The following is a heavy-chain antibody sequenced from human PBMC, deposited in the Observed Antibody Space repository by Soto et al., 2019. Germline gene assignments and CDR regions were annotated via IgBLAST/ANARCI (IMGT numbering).Heavy chain of an antibody. D-gene: IGHD3-3*01. CDR1: GFDFNKYA. Sequence: GGSLRLSCAAFGFDFNKYAMTWVRQAPGKGLQWVSSITSNGDSTYYADSVKGRFTTSRDNSKNTLYLQMNSLRADDTAVFYCAKDSPYYTTSPFYFDSWVQGTMVT. V-gene: IGHV3-23*01. CDR2: ITSNGDST. CDR3: AKDSPYYTTSPFYFDS. J-gene: IGHJ4*02.